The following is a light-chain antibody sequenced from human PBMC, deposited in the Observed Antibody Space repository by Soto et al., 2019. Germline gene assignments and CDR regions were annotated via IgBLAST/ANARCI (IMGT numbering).Light chain of an antibody. Sequence: QSALTQPASVSGSPGQSITISCTGTSSDVGGYNYVSWYQQHPGKAPKLMIYDVSHRPSGVSNRFSGSKSGNTASLTISGLQAEDDADYYSRSYTSSSTLNVFGTGTKLTVL. V-gene: IGLV2-14*01. J-gene: IGLJ1*01. CDR3: RSYTSSSTLNV. CDR1: SSDVGGYNY. CDR2: DVS.